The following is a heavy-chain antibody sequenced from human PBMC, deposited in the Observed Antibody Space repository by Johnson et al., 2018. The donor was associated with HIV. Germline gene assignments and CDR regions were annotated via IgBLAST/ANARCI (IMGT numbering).Heavy chain of an antibody. J-gene: IGHJ3*02. V-gene: IGHV3-66*01. D-gene: IGHD6-6*01. CDR2: IYSGGST. Sequence: VQLVESGGGLVQPGVSLRLSCAASGFSVSDSYVSWVRQAAGRGLEWVSVIYSGGSTYYADSVEGRFTISRDTSKNTVYLQMNSLRAEDTAVYYCARDSGQLVRGDAFDIWGQGTMVTVSS. CDR3: ARDSGQLVRGDAFDI. CDR1: GFSVSDSY.